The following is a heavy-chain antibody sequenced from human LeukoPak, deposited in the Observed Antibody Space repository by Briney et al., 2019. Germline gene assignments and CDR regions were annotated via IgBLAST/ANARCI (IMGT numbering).Heavy chain of an antibody. J-gene: IGHJ4*02. V-gene: IGHV4/OR15-8*01. CDR2: IHHDGRI. CDR1: GGSIDSTNW. D-gene: IGHD3-16*02. CDR3: ARSHDHLWGNYPDY. Sequence: PSETLSLTCDVSGGSIDSTNWWNWVRQPPGKGLEWIGEIHHDGRINYNPSLKSRVTLSVDKSKNKFSLRLNSVTAADTAMYYCARSHDHLWGNYPDYWGQGTLVTVS.